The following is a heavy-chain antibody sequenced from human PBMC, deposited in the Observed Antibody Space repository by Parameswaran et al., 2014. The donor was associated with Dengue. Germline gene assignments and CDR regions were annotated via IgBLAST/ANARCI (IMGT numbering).Heavy chain of an antibody. D-gene: IGHD3-3*01. CDR3: ARGWHYDFRGGSQGAVAFDI. Sequence: WVRQAPGQGLEWMGIINPSGGSTSYAQNFQGRVTMTRDTSTSTVSMNLSSLRSEDTAIYFCARGWHYDFRGGSQGAVAFDIWGQGTMVTVSS. V-gene: IGHV1-46*01. CDR2: INPSGGST. J-gene: IGHJ3*02.